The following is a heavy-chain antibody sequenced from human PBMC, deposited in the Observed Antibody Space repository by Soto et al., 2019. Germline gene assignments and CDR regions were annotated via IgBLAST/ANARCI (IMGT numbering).Heavy chain of an antibody. V-gene: IGHV3-21*01. J-gene: IGHJ5*02. CDR2: ISSNSAYI. CDR1: GFTFRSFT. Sequence: GGALRLSCSSSGFTFRSFTMNWVRQAPGKGLEWVSTISSNSAYIYYTDALRGRFTISRDNAKNSLHLQMNSLRAEDTAVYYCTRDASRDSSARGWFDPWGPGTLGTVSS. D-gene: IGHD6-13*01. CDR3: TRDASRDSSARGWFDP.